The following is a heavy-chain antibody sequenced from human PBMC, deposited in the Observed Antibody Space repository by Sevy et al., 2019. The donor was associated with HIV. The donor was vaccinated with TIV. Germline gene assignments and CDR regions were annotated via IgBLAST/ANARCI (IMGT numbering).Heavy chain of an antibody. CDR2: ISSGSRYI. Sequence: GGSLRLSCAASGFTFSNYFMNWVHQAPGKGLEWVSSISSGSRYIFYADSLKGRFTISRDNAKNSLYLHMNSLRAEDTAVYYCARGDYYGSLYYFDYWGPGTLVTVSS. D-gene: IGHD3-10*01. CDR3: ARGDYYGSLYYFDY. CDR1: GFTFSNYF. J-gene: IGHJ4*02. V-gene: IGHV3-21*01.